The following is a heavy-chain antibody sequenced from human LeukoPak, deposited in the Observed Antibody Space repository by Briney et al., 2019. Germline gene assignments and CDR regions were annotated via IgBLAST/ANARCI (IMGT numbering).Heavy chain of an antibody. D-gene: IGHD3-16*01. CDR2: ISGSGGST. V-gene: IGHV3-23*01. CDR1: GFTFSSYA. Sequence: PGGSLRLSCAASGFTFSSYAMSWVRQAPGKGLEWVSAISGSGGSTYYADSVKGRFTISRDNSKNTLYLQMNSLRAEDTAVYYSAKSGYDYVWGSYFADYWGQGTLVTVSS. CDR3: AKSGYDYVWGSYFADY. J-gene: IGHJ4*02.